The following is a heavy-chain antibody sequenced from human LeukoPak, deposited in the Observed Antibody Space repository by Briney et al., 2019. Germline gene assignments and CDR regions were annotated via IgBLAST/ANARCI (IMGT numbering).Heavy chain of an antibody. Sequence: GESLKISCKGSGYSFTSYWIGWVRQMPGKGLEWMGIIYPGDSDTRHSPSFQGQVTISADKSISTAYLQWSSLKASDTAMYYCARRAPYYDILTGSPPPKYYYYGMDVWGQGTTVTVSS. J-gene: IGHJ6*02. CDR1: GYSFTSYW. D-gene: IGHD3-9*01. CDR3: ARRAPYYDILTGSPPPKYYYYGMDV. CDR2: IYPGDSDT. V-gene: IGHV5-51*01.